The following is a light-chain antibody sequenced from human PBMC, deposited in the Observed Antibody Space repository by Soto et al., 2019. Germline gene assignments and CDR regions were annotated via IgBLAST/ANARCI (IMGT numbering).Light chain of an antibody. J-gene: IGKJ2*01. V-gene: IGKV3-15*01. CDR2: AAS. CDR3: QQNYNTPTYT. Sequence: DILMTQSPASLSVSAGERATISCRASQSISSNLAWYQQKPGKAPRLLIYAASTLASGVPARFSGSGSGTDFTLTISSLQAEDFAVYYCQQNYNTPTYTFGQGTKLEIK. CDR1: QSISSN.